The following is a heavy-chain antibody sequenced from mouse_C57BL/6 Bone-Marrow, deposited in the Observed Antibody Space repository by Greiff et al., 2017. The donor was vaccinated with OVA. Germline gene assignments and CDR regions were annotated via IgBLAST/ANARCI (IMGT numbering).Heavy chain of an antibody. Sequence: VMLVESGAELARPGASVKLSCKASGYTFTSYGISWVKQRTGQGLEWIGEIYPRSGNTYYNEKFKGKATLTADKSSSTAYMELRSLTSEDSAVYFCARRNYPPLFAYWGQGTLVTVSA. CDR1: GYTFTSYG. J-gene: IGHJ3*01. V-gene: IGHV1-81*01. CDR3: ARRNYPPLFAY. CDR2: IYPRSGNT. D-gene: IGHD2-1*01.